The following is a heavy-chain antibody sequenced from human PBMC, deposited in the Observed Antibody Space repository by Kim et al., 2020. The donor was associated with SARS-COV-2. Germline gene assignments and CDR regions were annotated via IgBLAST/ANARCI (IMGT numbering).Heavy chain of an antibody. CDR1: GYTINTYG. J-gene: IGHJ5*02. D-gene: IGHD1-26*01. Sequence: ASVKVSCKASGYTINTYGLSWVRQAPGHGLEWMDWISTYNGNTNYGEKFQGRVTMTTDTSTSTAYMELSSLRSDDTAIYFCARGEGWYDPWGQGTLVTVS. CDR3: ARGEGWYDP. V-gene: IGHV1-18*01. CDR2: ISTYNGNT.